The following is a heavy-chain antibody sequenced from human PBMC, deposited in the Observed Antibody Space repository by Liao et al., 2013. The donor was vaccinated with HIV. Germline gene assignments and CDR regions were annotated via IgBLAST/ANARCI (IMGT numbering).Heavy chain of an antibody. CDR2: IDTGGTT. V-gene: IGHV4-61*02. CDR3: ARTPTYYYDSSGYYLDY. J-gene: IGHJ4*02. CDR1: GGSISSASYY. Sequence: QVQLQESGPGLVKPSQTLSLTCSVSGGSISSASYYWTWIRQPAGKGLEWIGRIDTGGTTSYNPSLRGRVTISVDTSKNQFSLKLSSVTAADTAVYYCARTPTYYYDSSGYYLDYWGQGILVTVSS. D-gene: IGHD3-22*01.